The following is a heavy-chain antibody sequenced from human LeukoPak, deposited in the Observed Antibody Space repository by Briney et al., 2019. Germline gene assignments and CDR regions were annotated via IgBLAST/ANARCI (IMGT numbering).Heavy chain of an antibody. CDR3: ARMYWYYYDSSGRYYFDY. Sequence: SETLSLTCAVYGGSFSGYYWSWIRQPPGKGLEWIGEINHSGSTNYNPSLKSRVTISVDTSKNQFSLKLSSVTAADTAVYYCARMYWYYYDSSGRYYFDYWGQGTLVTDSS. J-gene: IGHJ4*02. CDR1: GGSFSGYY. V-gene: IGHV4-34*01. D-gene: IGHD3-22*01. CDR2: INHSGST.